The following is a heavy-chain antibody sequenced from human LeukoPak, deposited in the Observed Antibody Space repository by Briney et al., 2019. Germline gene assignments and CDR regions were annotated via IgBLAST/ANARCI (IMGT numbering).Heavy chain of an antibody. D-gene: IGHD2-2*01. CDR1: GLIFSNYW. Sequence: GGSLRLSCAASGLIFSNYWMSWVRQAPGKGLEWVANIKQDGSEQYYVDSVEGRFTISRDNAKNSLFLQMNSLRAEDTAVYYCARVPWSGVTICDYWGQGTLVTVSS. CDR2: IKQDGSEQ. V-gene: IGHV3-7*01. CDR3: ARVPWSGVTICDY. J-gene: IGHJ4*02.